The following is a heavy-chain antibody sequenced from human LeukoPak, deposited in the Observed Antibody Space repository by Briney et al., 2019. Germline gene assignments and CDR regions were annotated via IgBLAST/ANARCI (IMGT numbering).Heavy chain of an antibody. CDR2: IYYSGST. V-gene: IGHV4-59*01. Sequence: PSETLSLTCTVSGGSISSYYWSWIRQPPGKGLEWIGYIYYSGSTNYNPSLKSRVTISVDTSKNQFSLKLSSVTAADTAVYYCARGTLGYSSGWGFDYWGQGTLVTVSS. CDR3: ARGTLGYSSGWGFDY. J-gene: IGHJ4*02. CDR1: GGSISSYY. D-gene: IGHD6-19*01.